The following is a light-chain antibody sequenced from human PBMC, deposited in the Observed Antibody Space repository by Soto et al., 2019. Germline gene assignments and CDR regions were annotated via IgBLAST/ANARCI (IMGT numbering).Light chain of an antibody. V-gene: IGLV1-51*01. CDR3: GTWDRSLTAVV. CDR2: DSK. Sequence: QSVLTQPPSVSAAPGQKVTISCSRSSSNIGSNYVSWYQQLPGTAPKLLIYDSKRRPSGIPDRFSGSKSGTSATLGITGLQSGDEAEYYCGTWDRSLTAVVFGGGTKVTVL. CDR1: SSNIGSNY. J-gene: IGLJ2*01.